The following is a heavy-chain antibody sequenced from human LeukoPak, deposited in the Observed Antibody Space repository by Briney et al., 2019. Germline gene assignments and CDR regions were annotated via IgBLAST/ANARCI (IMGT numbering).Heavy chain of an antibody. J-gene: IGHJ6*02. CDR3: ARAVAGTGAYYYYYGMDV. Sequence: ASVKVSCKASGGTFSSYAISWVRQAPGQGLEWMGRIIPILGIANYAQKFQGRVTITADKSTSTAYMELSSLRSEDTAVYYCARAVAGTGAYYYYYGMDVWGQGTTVTVSS. D-gene: IGHD6-19*01. CDR1: GGTFSSYA. V-gene: IGHV1-69*04. CDR2: IIPILGIA.